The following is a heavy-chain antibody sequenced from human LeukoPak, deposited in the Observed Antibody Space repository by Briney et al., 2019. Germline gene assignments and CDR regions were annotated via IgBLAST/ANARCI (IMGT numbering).Heavy chain of an antibody. V-gene: IGHV3-66*01. Sequence: PTGGSLRLSCAASGFTFSSYGMSWVRQAPGKGLEWVSVIYSGLTAYYADSVKGRFTISSDNSKNTLYLQMNSLRVEDTAVYYCARDVHGWFDPWGQGILVTVSS. CDR3: ARDVHGWFDP. CDR1: GFTFSSYG. CDR2: IYSGLTA. J-gene: IGHJ5*02.